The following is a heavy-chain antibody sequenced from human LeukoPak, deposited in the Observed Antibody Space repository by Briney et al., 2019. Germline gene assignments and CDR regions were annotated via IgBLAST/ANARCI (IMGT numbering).Heavy chain of an antibody. J-gene: IGHJ4*02. CDR1: GGSISNYY. D-gene: IGHD6-19*01. CDR2: IYYSGNT. CDR3: ARAAGSGLIDY. V-gene: IGHV4-39*07. Sequence: SETLSLTCTVSGGSISNYYWGWIRQPPGMGLGWIGSIYYSGNTYYNPSLKSRVTISLDTSKNQFSLNLNSVTAADTAFFCARAAGSGLIDYWGQGILVIVSS.